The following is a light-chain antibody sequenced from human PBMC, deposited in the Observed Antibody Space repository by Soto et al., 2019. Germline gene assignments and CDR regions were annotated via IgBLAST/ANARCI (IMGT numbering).Light chain of an antibody. Sequence: QSVLTQPASVSGSPGQSITISCTGTSSDVGSYNLVSWYQQLPGKAPKLIIYEVSRRPSGVSNRFSGSKSGNTASLTIPGLQAEDEADYYCCSWAGSNTFYFFGTGTKFTV. CDR1: SSDVGSYNL. J-gene: IGLJ1*01. V-gene: IGLV2-23*02. CDR3: CSWAGSNTFYF. CDR2: EVS.